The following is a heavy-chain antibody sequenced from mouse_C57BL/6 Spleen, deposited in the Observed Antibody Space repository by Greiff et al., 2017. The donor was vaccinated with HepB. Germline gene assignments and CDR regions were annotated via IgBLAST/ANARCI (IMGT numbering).Heavy chain of an antibody. Sequence: QVQLQQSGAELARPGASVKLSCKASGYTFTSYGISWVKQRTGQGLEWIGEIYPRSGNTYYNEKFKGKATLTADKSSSTAYMELRSLTSEDSAVYFCEWGLREGNYYAMDYWGQGTSVTVSS. CDR3: EWGLREGNYYAMDY. CDR1: GYTFTSYG. D-gene: IGHD2-2*01. V-gene: IGHV1-81*01. CDR2: IYPRSGNT. J-gene: IGHJ4*01.